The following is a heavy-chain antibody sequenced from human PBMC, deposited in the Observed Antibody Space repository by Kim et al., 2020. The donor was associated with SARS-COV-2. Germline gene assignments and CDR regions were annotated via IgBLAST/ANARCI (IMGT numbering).Heavy chain of an antibody. D-gene: IGHD3-10*01. J-gene: IGHJ5*02. CDR2: ISWNSGSI. CDR1: GFTFGDYA. Sequence: GGSLRLSCAASGFTFGDYAMHWVRQAPGKGLEWVSGISWNSGSIGYADPVKGRFTISRDNAKNSLYLQMNSLRAEDTALYYCAKDSSLELVSLTNWFDTWGQGNLVTVSS. CDR3: AKDSSLELVSLTNWFDT. V-gene: IGHV3-9*01.